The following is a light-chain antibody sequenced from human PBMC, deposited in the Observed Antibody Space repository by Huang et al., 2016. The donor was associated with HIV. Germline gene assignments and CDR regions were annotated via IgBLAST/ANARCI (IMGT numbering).Light chain of an antibody. V-gene: IGKV2-28*01. CDR1: QILLHSNGQTY. CDR2: LGS. CDR3: MQSLQTQYT. Sequence: DIVMTQSPVSLPVTPGEPALISCRANQILLHSNGQTYLELYFHKPGQSPQLLVYLGSNRASGVPERISACGLGTDFTLIITRVEAADVGIYYCMQSLQTQYTFGPGTRVDL. J-gene: IGKJ3*01.